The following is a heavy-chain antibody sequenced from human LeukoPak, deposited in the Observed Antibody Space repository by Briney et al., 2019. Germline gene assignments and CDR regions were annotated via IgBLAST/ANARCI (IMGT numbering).Heavy chain of an antibody. J-gene: IGHJ4*02. D-gene: IGHD6-13*01. Sequence: SQTLSLTCTVSGGSISSGGYYWSWIRQPPGKGLEWIGYIYHSGSTYYNPSLKSRVTISVDRSKNQFSLKLSSVTAADTAVYYCARDSVDIAAAGTVFDYWGQGTLVTVSS. CDR1: GGSISSGGYY. CDR2: IYHSGST. CDR3: ARDSVDIAAAGTVFDY. V-gene: IGHV4-30-2*01.